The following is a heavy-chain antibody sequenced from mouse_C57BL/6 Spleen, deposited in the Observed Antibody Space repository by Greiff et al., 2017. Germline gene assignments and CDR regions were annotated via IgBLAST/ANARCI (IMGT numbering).Heavy chain of an antibody. CDR2: IDPETGGT. J-gene: IGHJ4*01. D-gene: IGHD2-3*01. Sequence: VQLQQSGAELVRPGASVTLSCKASGYTFPDYEMHWVKQTPVHGLEWIGAIDPETGGTAYNQKFKGKAILTADKSSSTAYMELRSLTSEDSAVYYFTRLAYDCSYYYAMDYWGQGTSVTVSS. CDR3: TRLAYDCSYYYAMDY. CDR1: GYTFPDYE. V-gene: IGHV1-15*01.